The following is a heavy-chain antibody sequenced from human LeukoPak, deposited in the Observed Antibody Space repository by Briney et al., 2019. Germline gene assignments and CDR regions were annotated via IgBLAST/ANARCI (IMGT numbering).Heavy chain of an antibody. CDR1: GYTFTGYY. J-gene: IGHJ4*02. Sequence: ASVKVSCKASGYTFTGYYMHWVRQATGQGLEWMGWMNPNSGNTGYAQKFQGRVTMTRNTSISTAYMELSSLRSEDTAVYYCASSRGYYDSSGYYALAQFDYWGQGTLVTVSS. D-gene: IGHD3-22*01. CDR3: ASSRGYYDSSGYYALAQFDY. CDR2: MNPNSGNT. V-gene: IGHV1-8*02.